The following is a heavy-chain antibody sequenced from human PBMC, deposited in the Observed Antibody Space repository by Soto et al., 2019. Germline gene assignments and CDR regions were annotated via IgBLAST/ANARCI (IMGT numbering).Heavy chain of an antibody. D-gene: IGHD1-7*01. Sequence: NAWMSWVRQAPGKGLEWVGRVRSKADGGTTDYAAPVKGRFTISRDDSENTLYLQMNSLKIDDTAVYYCRRDWDYPVLWGQGTLVTVSS. CDR2: VRSKADGGTT. V-gene: IGHV3-15*01. J-gene: IGHJ4*02. CDR1: NAW. CDR3: RRDWDYPVL.